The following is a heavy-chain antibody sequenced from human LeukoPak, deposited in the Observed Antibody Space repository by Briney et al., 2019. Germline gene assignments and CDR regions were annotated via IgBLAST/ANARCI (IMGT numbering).Heavy chain of an antibody. CDR3: ARQTGYFRY. CDR2: IYYSGSA. Sequence: SETLSLTCSVSGGSISTYYWTWIRQPPGKGLEWIGYIYYSGSANYNPSLQSRVTISVDMSKNQFSLKLNSVTAADTAVYYCARQTGYFRYWGQGTLAAVSS. CDR1: GGSISTYY. D-gene: IGHD3-10*01. V-gene: IGHV4-59*08. J-gene: IGHJ1*01.